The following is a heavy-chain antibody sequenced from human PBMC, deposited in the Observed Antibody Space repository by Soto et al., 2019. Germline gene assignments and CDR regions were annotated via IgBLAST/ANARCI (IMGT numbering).Heavy chain of an antibody. Sequence: QVQLQESGPGLLKPSETLSLTCTVSDDSISSYYWSWIRQPPGKGLEWIGYIFYSGSTNYNPSLKSRVTISVDPSKTQFSLRLSSVTAADTAVYYCARLGGSYLNWFDPWGQGTLVTVSS. V-gene: IGHV4-59*01. CDR2: IFYSGST. D-gene: IGHD2-15*01. CDR3: ARLGGSYLNWFDP. J-gene: IGHJ5*02. CDR1: DDSISSYY.